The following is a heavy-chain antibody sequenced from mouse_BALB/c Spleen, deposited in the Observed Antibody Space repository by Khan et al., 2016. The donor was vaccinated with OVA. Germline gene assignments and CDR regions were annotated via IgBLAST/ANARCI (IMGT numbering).Heavy chain of an antibody. Sequence: QVQLKESGPGLVAPSQTLSITCTVSGFSLSNYGVHWVRQPPGKGLEWLGVIWAGGSTNHNSALMSRLTISKDNSKSQVFLKMNSLQTDDTDMYYWARAFYNGAWLAYWGQGTLVTVSA. V-gene: IGHV2-9*02. D-gene: IGHD1-3*01. CDR3: ARAFYNGAWLAY. J-gene: IGHJ3*01. CDR2: IWAGGST. CDR1: GFSLSNYG.